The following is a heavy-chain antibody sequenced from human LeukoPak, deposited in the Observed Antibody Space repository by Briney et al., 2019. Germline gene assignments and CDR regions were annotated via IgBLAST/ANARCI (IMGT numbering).Heavy chain of an antibody. D-gene: IGHD6-13*01. CDR1: GGSFSGYY. V-gene: IGHV4-34*01. CDR2: INHSGST. CDR3: ARKGGSWYDYYYYMDV. J-gene: IGHJ6*03. Sequence: SETLSLTCAVYGGSFSGYYWSWIRQPPGKGLEWIGEINHSGSTNYNPSLKSRVTISVDTSRNQFSLKLSSVTAADTAVYYCARKGGSWYDYYYYMDVWGKGTTVTVSS.